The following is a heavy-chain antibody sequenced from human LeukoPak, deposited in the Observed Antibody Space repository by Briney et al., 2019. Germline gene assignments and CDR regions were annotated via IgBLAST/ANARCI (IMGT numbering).Heavy chain of an antibody. V-gene: IGHV1-18*01. CDR2: VSAYDGST. CDR1: GYSFTSYG. D-gene: IGHD3-10*01. CDR3: ARGGRDGMDV. Sequence: ASAKVSCKASGYSFTSYGFTWVRRAPGQGLEWMGWVSAYDGSTNYAQKIRGRVTMTTDASKNTVYMELRSLRFDDTAVYYCARGGRDGMDVWGQGTTVTVSS. J-gene: IGHJ6*02.